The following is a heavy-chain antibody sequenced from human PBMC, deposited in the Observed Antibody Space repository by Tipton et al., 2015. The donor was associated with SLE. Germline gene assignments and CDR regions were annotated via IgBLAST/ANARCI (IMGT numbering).Heavy chain of an antibody. V-gene: IGHV3-53*01. CDR1: GFTVSSNY. D-gene: IGHD3-16*02. CDR3: AKGGVSYYFDY. J-gene: IGHJ4*02. CDR2: IYSGGST. Sequence: SLRLSCAASGFTVSSNYMSWVRQAPGKGLEWVSVIYSGGSTYYADSVKGRFTISRDNSKNTLYLQINSLKAEDTAVYYCAKGGVSYYFDYWGQGTLVTVSS.